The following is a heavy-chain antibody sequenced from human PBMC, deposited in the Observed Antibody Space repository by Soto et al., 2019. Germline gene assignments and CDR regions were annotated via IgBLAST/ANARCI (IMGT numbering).Heavy chain of an antibody. CDR2: IYHSGGT. CDR1: GYSISSGYY. Sequence: SETLSLTCVVSGYSISSGYYWGWIRQPPGKGLEWIGSIYHSGGTFYNPSLKSRLTISKDTSKNQFSLKLSSVTAAETAVYYCARTVDTPMVDYWGQGTLVTVSS. J-gene: IGHJ4*02. D-gene: IGHD5-18*01. CDR3: ARTVDTPMVDY. V-gene: IGHV4-38-2*01.